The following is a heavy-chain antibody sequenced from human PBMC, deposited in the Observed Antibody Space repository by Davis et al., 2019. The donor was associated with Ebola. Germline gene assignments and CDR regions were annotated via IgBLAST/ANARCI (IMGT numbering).Heavy chain of an antibody. CDR2: IYPGDSDT. V-gene: IGHV5-51*01. J-gene: IGHJ6*02. Sequence: GESLKISCKGSGYSFTSYWIGWVRQMPGKGLEWMGIIYPGDSDTRYSPSFQGQVTISADKSISTAYLQWSSLKASDTAMYYCARPTRITGKGYGMDVWGQGTTVTVSS. CDR1: GYSFTSYW. D-gene: IGHD1-20*01. CDR3: ARPTRITGKGYGMDV.